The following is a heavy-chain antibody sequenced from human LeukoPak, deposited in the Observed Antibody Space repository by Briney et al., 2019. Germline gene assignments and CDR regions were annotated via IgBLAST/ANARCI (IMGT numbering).Heavy chain of an antibody. CDR2: ISSSSSYI. J-gene: IGHJ4*02. V-gene: IGHV3-21*01. CDR1: GFTFSSYA. CDR3: ARSAIAAYYFDY. Sequence: PGGSLRLSCAASGFTFSSYAMSWVRQAPGKGLEWVSSISSSSSYIYYADSVKGRFTISGDNAKNSLYLQMNSLRAEDTAVYYCARSAIAAYYFDYWGQGTLVTVSS.